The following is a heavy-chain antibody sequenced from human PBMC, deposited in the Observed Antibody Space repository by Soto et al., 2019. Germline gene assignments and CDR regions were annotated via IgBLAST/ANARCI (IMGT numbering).Heavy chain of an antibody. D-gene: IGHD5-12*01. CDR1: GGSISSYY. V-gene: IGHV4-59*01. CDR3: ARDKSCSGYDNYYGMDV. J-gene: IGHJ6*02. CDR2: IYYSGST. Sequence: SETLSLTCTVSGGSISSYYWSWIRQPPGKGLEWIGYIYYSGSTNYNPSLKSRVTISVDTSKNQFSLKLSSVTAADTAVYYCARDKSCSGYDNYYGMDVWGQGTTVTVSS.